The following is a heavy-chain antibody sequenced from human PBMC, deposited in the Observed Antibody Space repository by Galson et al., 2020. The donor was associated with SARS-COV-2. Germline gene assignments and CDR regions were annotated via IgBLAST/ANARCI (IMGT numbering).Heavy chain of an antibody. J-gene: IGHJ4*02. CDR1: GFAFSNSW. CDR3: AGALAI. Sequence: GGSLRLSCAASGFAFSNSWMHWVRQTPGKGLEWVSRIKRDGSIITNADSVKGRFTISRDNAKNTLYLQMNSLRSEDTALYYSAGALAIWGQGTLVTVSS. V-gene: IGHV3-74*01. CDR2: IKRDGSII.